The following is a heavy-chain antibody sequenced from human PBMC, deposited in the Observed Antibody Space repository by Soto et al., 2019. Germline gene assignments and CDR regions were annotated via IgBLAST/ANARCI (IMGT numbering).Heavy chain of an antibody. CDR1: GFTFSSYA. V-gene: IGHV3-30-3*01. D-gene: IGHD3-3*01. CDR2: ISSDGTNK. J-gene: IGHJ6*02. Sequence: PGGSLRLSCAASGFTFSSYAMHWVSQAPGKGLEWVAVISSDGTNKFYADSVRGRITISRDNSKNTLYLQMNSLRGEDSSVYYCARGTTLAIFDYGMDVWGQGTTVTVSS. CDR3: ARGTTLAIFDYGMDV.